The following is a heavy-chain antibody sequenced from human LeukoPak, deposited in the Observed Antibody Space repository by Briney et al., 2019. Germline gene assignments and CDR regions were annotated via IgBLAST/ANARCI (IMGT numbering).Heavy chain of an antibody. J-gene: IGHJ5*02. V-gene: IGHV1-69*06. CDR2: IIPLFRTA. CDR1: GGTFSSYA. D-gene: IGHD3-22*01. Sequence: SVKVSCKASGGTFSSYAISWVRQAPGQGPEWMGGIIPLFRTANYAQKFQGRVTITADRSTNTAFMELSSLRSEDTAMYYCARSSTYDSSGYYYWFDPWGQGTLVTVSS. CDR3: ARSSTYDSSGYYYWFDP.